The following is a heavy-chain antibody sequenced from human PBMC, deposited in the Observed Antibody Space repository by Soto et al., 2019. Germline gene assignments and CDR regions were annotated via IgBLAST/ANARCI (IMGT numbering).Heavy chain of an antibody. J-gene: IGHJ5*02. CDR2: IYYSGST. CDR1: GGSISSSSYY. V-gene: IGHV4-39*01. CDR3: ARHVPPSLLRIAVDNWFDP. D-gene: IGHD6-19*01. Sequence: SETLSLTCTVSGGSISSSSYYWGWIRQPPGKGLEWIGSIYYSGSTYYNPSLKSRVTISVDTSKNQFSLKLSSVTAADTAVYYCARHVPPSLLRIAVDNWFDPWGQGTQVTVSS.